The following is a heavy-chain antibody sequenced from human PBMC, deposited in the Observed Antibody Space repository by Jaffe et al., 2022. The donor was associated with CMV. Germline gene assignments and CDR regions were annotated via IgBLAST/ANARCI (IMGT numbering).Heavy chain of an antibody. Sequence: QVQLQESGPGLVKPSQTLSLTCTVSGASFSGGGFFWTWIRQRPGDGLEWIGHIYYSGSAYYNPSLRSRVTMSVDAPKSQFSLHLNSVTVADTATYYCARLRIQGAAAPTWIDPWGQGTVVLVSS. D-gene: IGHD1-26*01. J-gene: IGHJ5*02. CDR1: GASFSGGGFF. V-gene: IGHV4-31*03. CDR2: IYYSGSA. CDR3: ARLRIQGAAAPTWIDP.